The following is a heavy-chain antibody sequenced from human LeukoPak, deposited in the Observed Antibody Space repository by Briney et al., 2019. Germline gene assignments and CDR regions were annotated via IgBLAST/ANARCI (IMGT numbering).Heavy chain of an antibody. D-gene: IGHD2-2*01. CDR3: ALRYCSSTSCSHRGYSSSWRAYYFGY. CDR1: GFSLSTSGVG. J-gene: IGHJ4*02. Sequence: SGPTLVNPTQTLTLTCTFSGFSLSTSGVGVGWIRQPPGKALEWLALIYWDDDKRYSPSLKSRLTITKDTSKNQVVLTMTNMDPVDTATYYCALRYCSSTSCSHRGYSSSWRAYYFGYWGQGTLVTVSS. CDR2: IYWDDDK. V-gene: IGHV2-5*02.